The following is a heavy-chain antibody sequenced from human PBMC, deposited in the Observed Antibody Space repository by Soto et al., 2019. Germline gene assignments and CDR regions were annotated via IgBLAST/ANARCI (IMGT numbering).Heavy chain of an antibody. CDR2: ISYDGSNK. D-gene: IGHD1-7*01. V-gene: IGHV3-30*18. Sequence: QVQLVESGGGVVQPGRSLRLSCAASGFTFSSYGMHWVRQAPGKGLEWVAGISYDGSNKYYADSVKGRFTISRDNSKNTLYLQMNSLRAEDTAVYYCAKEWPTTRIGYYYYGMDVWGQGTTVTVSS. CDR1: GFTFSSYG. J-gene: IGHJ6*02. CDR3: AKEWPTTRIGYYYYGMDV.